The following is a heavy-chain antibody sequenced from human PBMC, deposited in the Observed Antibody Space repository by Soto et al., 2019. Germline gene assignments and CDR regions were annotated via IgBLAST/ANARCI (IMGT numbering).Heavy chain of an antibody. Sequence: SETLSLTCAVYGGSFSGYYWSWIRQPPGKGLEWIGEINHSGSTNYNPSLKSRVTISVDTSKNQFSLKLSSVTAADTAVYYCARALGSYGLPHYYYYYGMDVWGQGTTVTVSS. V-gene: IGHV4-34*01. D-gene: IGHD5-18*01. CDR3: ARALGSYGLPHYYYYYGMDV. CDR1: GGSFSGYY. CDR2: INHSGST. J-gene: IGHJ6*02.